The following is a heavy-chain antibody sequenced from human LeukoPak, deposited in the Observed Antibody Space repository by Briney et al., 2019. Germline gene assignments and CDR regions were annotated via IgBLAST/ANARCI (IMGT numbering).Heavy chain of an antibody. V-gene: IGHV1-2*04. J-gene: IGHJ4*02. D-gene: IGHD5-12*01. Sequence: ASVKVSCKASGYTFTGYYMHWVRQAPGQGLEWMGWINPNSGGTNYAQKFQGWVTMTRDTSISTAYMEPSRLRSDDTAVYYCAREGPTGGYGFDYWGQGTLVTVSS. CDR3: AREGPTGGYGFDY. CDR2: INPNSGGT. CDR1: GYTFTGYY.